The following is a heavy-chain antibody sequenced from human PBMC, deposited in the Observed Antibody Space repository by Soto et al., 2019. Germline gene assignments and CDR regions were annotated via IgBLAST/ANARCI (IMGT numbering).Heavy chain of an antibody. Sequence: GESLKISCKGSGYSFTSHCIGWVRQMPGKGLEWMGIIYPADSDTRNSPSFQGQVTISADKSISTAYLQWSSLKASDTAMYYCARHGYYDSSGYYSRYGGQGTLVTVSS. CDR2: IYPADSDT. CDR1: GYSFTSHC. CDR3: ARHGYYDSSGYYSRY. D-gene: IGHD3-22*01. J-gene: IGHJ4*02. V-gene: IGHV5-51*01.